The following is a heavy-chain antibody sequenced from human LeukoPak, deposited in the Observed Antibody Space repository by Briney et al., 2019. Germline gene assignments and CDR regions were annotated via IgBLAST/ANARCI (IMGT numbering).Heavy chain of an antibody. CDR3: ARAHLAAAGTFDY. CDR1: GFTFSSYS. V-gene: IGHV3-21*01. D-gene: IGHD6-13*01. J-gene: IGHJ4*02. Sequence: GGSLRLSCAASGFTFSSYSMNWVRQAPGKGLEWVSSISSSSSYIYYADSVRGRFTTSRDNAKNSLYLQMNSLRAEDTAVYYCARAHLAAAGTFDYWGQGTLVTVSS. CDR2: ISSSSSYI.